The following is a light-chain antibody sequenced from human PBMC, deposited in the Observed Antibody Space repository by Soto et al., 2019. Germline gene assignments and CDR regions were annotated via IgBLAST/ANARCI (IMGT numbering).Light chain of an antibody. CDR2: EVT. V-gene: IGLV2-8*01. Sequence: QSALTQPPSASGSPGQSVTISCTGTSSDVGVYNSVSWYQHHPGKAPKLMIYEVTKRPSGVPDRFSGSRSGNTASLTVSGLQAEDEAHYYCSSYAGSNNLVFCGGTKLTVL. CDR1: SSDVGVYNS. J-gene: IGLJ2*01. CDR3: SSYAGSNNLV.